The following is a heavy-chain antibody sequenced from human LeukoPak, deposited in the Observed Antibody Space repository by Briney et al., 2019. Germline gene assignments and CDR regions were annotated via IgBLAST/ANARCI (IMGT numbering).Heavy chain of an antibody. CDR3: AKRGVVIRVILVGFHKEAYYFDS. CDR2: ISDSGGGT. J-gene: IGHJ4*02. CDR1: GFTFSSYA. D-gene: IGHD3-22*01. V-gene: IGHV3-23*01. Sequence: GGSLRLSCAASGFTFSSYAMSWVRQAPGKGLEWVAGISDSGGGTNYADSVKGWFTISRDNPKNTLNLQMNSLRAEDTAVYFCAKRGVVIRVILVGFHKEAYYFDSWGQGALVTVSS.